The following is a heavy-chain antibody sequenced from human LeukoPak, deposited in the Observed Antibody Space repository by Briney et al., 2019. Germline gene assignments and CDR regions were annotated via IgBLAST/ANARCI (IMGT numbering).Heavy chain of an antibody. CDR3: AKQIPLGVVISYFDY. CDR2: ISGSGGST. V-gene: IGHV3-23*01. CDR1: GFTFSRYA. Sequence: GGSLRLSCAASGFTFSRYAMSWVRQAPGKGLEWVSAISGSGGSTYYADFVKGRFTISRDNSKNTLYLQMNSLRAEDTAVYYCAKQIPLGVVISYFDYWGQGTLVTVSS. J-gene: IGHJ4*02. D-gene: IGHD3-3*01.